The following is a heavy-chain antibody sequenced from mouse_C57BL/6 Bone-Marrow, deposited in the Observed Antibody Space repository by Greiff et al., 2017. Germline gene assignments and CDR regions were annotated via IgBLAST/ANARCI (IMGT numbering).Heavy chain of an antibody. Sequence: QVQLQQPGAELVKPGASVKLSCKASGYTFTSYWMHWVKQRPGQGLEWIGMIHPNSGSTNYNEKFKSKATLTVDKSSSTAYMQLSSLTSEDSAVYYCARVTTVVGGCDYWGQGTTLTVSS. J-gene: IGHJ2*01. CDR3: ARVTTVVGGCDY. CDR2: IHPNSGST. V-gene: IGHV1-64*01. D-gene: IGHD1-1*01. CDR1: GYTFTSYW.